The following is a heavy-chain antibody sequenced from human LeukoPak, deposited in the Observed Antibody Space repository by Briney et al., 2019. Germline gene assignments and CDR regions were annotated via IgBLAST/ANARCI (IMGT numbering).Heavy chain of an antibody. CDR3: ASRSISGSYYNLPPDY. Sequence: GGSLRLSCAASGFTFSSYAMSWVRQAPGKGLEWVSAISGSGGGTYYADSVKGRFTISRDNSKNTLYLQMNSLRSEDTAVYYCASRSISGSYYNLPPDYWGQGTLVTVSS. D-gene: IGHD3-10*01. CDR2: ISGSGGGT. V-gene: IGHV3-23*01. CDR1: GFTFSSYA. J-gene: IGHJ4*02.